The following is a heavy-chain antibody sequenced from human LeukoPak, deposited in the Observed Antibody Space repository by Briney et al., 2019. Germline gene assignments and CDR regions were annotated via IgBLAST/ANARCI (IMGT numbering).Heavy chain of an antibody. CDR3: AAGTPALEF. Sequence: SETLSLTCAAYGGSFSGYYWSWIRQPPGKGLEWIGEINHSGSTNYNPSLKSRVTISIDTSKNQFSLKLTSVTAADTAVYYCAAGTPALEFWGQGTLVTVSS. CDR2: INHSGST. J-gene: IGHJ4*02. D-gene: IGHD2-15*01. CDR1: GGSFSGYY. V-gene: IGHV4-34*01.